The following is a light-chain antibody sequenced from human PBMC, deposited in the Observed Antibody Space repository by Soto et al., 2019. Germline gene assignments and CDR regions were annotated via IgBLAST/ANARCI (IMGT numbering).Light chain of an antibody. J-gene: IGKJ1*01. V-gene: IGKV2-28*01. CDR3: MQALQTPWT. Sequence: DIVMTQSPLSLPVTTGEQASISCRSSQSLLHSNGYNYLDWYLQKPGQSPQLLIYLGSNRASGVPDRVSGSGSGTDFTLKISRVEAEEVGVYYCMQALQTPWTCGQGTKVEIK. CDR1: QSLLHSNGYNY. CDR2: LGS.